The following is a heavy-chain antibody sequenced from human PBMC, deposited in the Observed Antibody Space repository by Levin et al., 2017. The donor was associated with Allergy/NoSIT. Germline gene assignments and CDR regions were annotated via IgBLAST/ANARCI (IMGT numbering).Heavy chain of an antibody. V-gene: IGHV2-5*02. D-gene: IGHD2-15*01. CDR1: GFSLSTSGVG. CDR2: IYWDDDK. Sequence: SGPTLVKPTQTLTLTCTFSGFSLSTSGVGVGWIRQPPGKALEWLALIYWDDDKRYSPSLKSRLTITKDTSKNQVVLTMTNMDPVDTATYYCAHRRTYCSGGSCYHNWFDPWGQGTLVTVSS. CDR3: AHRRTYCSGGSCYHNWFDP. J-gene: IGHJ5*02.